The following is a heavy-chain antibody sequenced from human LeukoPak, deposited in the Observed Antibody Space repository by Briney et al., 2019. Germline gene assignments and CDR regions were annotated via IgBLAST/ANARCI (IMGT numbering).Heavy chain of an antibody. J-gene: IGHJ4*02. CDR1: GYDFTSVG. Sequence: GASVKVSCKASGYDFTSVGITWVRQAPGQGLEWMGWIHPRSGETNYAYKFRGRVTMTRDTSISTTYMDLGSLGSDDTAVYYCARDGEYGTGSYYRGCFDYWGQGTLVTVSS. V-gene: IGHV1-2*02. CDR2: IHPRSGET. CDR3: ARDGEYGTGSYYRGCFDY. D-gene: IGHD3-10*01.